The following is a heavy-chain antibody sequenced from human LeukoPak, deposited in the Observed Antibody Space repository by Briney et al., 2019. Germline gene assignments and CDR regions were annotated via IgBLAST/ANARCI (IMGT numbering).Heavy chain of an antibody. D-gene: IGHD6-13*01. CDR2: IHPKSAGT. Sequence: ASVKVSCKASGYTFTAHYMHWVRQAPGQGLEWMGWIHPKSAGTNYAQRFQGRVTMTRDTSITTDYMHLTRLTSDDTAVYYCARAPSPLSAAADPHLDYWGQGTLVAVSS. V-gene: IGHV1-2*02. CDR3: ARAPSPLSAAADPHLDY. CDR1: GYTFTAHY. J-gene: IGHJ4*02.